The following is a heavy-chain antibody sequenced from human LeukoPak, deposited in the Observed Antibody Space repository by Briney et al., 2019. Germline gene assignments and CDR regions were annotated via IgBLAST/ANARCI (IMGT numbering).Heavy chain of an antibody. CDR3: ARGNYCSGGSCYQTASFDY. CDR1: GFTFSSYE. CDR2: ISSSCSTI. Sequence: GGSLRLSCAASGFTFSSYEMNWVRQAPGKGLEWVSYISSSCSTIYYAGSVQGRFTISRDNAKNSLYLQMNSLRAEDTAVYYCARGNYCSGGSCYQTASFDYWGQGTLVTVSS. J-gene: IGHJ4*02. V-gene: IGHV3-48*03. D-gene: IGHD2-15*01.